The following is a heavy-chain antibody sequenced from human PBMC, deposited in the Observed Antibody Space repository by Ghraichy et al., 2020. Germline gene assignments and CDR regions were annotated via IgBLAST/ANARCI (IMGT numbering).Heavy chain of an antibody. V-gene: IGHV3-48*01. CDR3: ASLEWGPNY. Sequence: GGSLRLSCAASGFTSSIHDMNWVRQAPGKGLQWVSYISASSSSIYYADSVEGRFTISRDNANNLMYLQMNTLRAEDTAVYYCASLEWGPNYWGKGTLVTVSS. J-gene: IGHJ4*02. D-gene: IGHD1-1*01. CDR2: ISASSSSI. CDR1: GFTSSIHD.